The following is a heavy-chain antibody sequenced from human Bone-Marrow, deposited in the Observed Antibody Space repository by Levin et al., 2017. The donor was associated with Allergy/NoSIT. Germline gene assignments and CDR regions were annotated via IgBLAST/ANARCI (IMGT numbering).Heavy chain of an antibody. V-gene: IGHV1-8*01. D-gene: IGHD2-2*02. J-gene: IGHJ6*02. CDR1: GNTFTSYD. Sequence: VASVKVSCKASGNTFTSYDINWVRQATGQGLEWMGWMKPDSGGTGYAQKFQGRVTMTRNTSLSTAYMELSSLTSEDTAVYYCARARNNIVLPGAIGGMDVWGQGTTVTVSS. CDR2: MKPDSGGT. CDR3: ARARNNIVLPGAIGGMDV.